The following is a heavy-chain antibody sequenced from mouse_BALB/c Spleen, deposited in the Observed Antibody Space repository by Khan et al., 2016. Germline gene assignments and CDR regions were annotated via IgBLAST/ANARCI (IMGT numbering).Heavy chain of an antibody. CDR2: IDPANDNT. D-gene: IGHD2-4*01. V-gene: IGHV14-3*02. CDR1: GFNIKDTY. J-gene: IGHJ3*01. Sequence: VRLQQSGAELVKPGASVKLSCTASGFNIKDTYMHWMIQRPEQGLEWNGRIDPANDNTKYDPKFQGKATITADTSSNTAYLQLSSLTYEDTAVYYCARSYYDPWFVYWGQGTLVTVSA. CDR3: ARSYYDPWFVY.